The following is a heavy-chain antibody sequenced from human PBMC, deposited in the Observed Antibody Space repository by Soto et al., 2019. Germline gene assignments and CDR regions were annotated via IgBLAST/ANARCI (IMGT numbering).Heavy chain of an antibody. Sequence: EVQLVESGGGLIQPGGSLRLSCAASGFTVSSNYMSWVRQAPGKGLEWVAVIYSGGSTYYADSVKGRFTISRDNSKSTLYLQMISLRAEDTAVYYCARDPGIAVAFAWGDYYDGMDVWGQGTTVTVSS. CDR1: GFTVSSNY. CDR2: IYSGGST. J-gene: IGHJ6*02. D-gene: IGHD6-19*01. V-gene: IGHV3-53*01. CDR3: ARDPGIAVAFAWGDYYDGMDV.